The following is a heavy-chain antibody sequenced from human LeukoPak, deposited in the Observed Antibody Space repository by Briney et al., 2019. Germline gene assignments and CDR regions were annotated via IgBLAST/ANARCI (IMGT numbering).Heavy chain of an antibody. CDR1: GYNLTSYW. J-gene: IGHJ4*02. V-gene: IGHV5-51*01. Sequence: GESLKISCKGSGYNLTSYWIGWVRQMPGKGLEWMGNIYPGDSDTRYSPSFQGQVTISADKSISTAYLQWSSLKASDTAMYYCARRGYCSGGSCEYFDYWGQGTLVTVSS. CDR2: IYPGDSDT. CDR3: ARRGYCSGGSCEYFDY. D-gene: IGHD2-15*01.